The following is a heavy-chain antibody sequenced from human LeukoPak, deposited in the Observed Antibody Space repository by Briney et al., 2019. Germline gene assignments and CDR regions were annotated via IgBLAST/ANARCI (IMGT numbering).Heavy chain of an antibody. CDR1: GFSLTHDA. J-gene: IGHJ4*02. Sequence: GTSLRLPCAASGFSLTHDAIHWVRQAPGKGLEWVAVVSKDTVTKFYRDSVKGRFTVSTDTSKNTVYLQMTGLRSEDTAVYYCAGDRWRGAPDYFDSWGQGTLVTVSS. CDR3: AGDRWRGAPDYFDS. D-gene: IGHD1-26*01. CDR2: VSKDTVTK. V-gene: IGHV3-30*03.